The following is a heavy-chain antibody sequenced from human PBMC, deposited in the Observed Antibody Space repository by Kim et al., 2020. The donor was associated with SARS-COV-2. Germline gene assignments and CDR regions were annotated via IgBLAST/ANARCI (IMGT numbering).Heavy chain of an antibody. D-gene: IGHD1-26*01. J-gene: IGHJ5*02. CDR3: ARITQNSGSDEEDWFDP. V-gene: IGHV4-34*01. Sequence: LKSRVTISVDTSKNQVSLKLSSVTAADTAVYYCARITQNSGSDEEDWFDPWGQGALVTVSS.